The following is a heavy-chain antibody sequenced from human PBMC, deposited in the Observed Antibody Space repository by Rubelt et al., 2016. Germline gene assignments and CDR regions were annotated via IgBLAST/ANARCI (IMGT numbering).Heavy chain of an antibody. J-gene: IGHJ4*02. CDR3: ARDRNYYDSSGYPDY. Sequence: APGQGLEWMGWINPNSGGTNYAQKFQGRVTMTMDTSISTAYMELSRLRSDDTAVYYCARDRNYYDSSGYPDYWGQGTLVTVSS. V-gene: IGHV1-2*02. CDR2: INPNSGGT. D-gene: IGHD3-22*01.